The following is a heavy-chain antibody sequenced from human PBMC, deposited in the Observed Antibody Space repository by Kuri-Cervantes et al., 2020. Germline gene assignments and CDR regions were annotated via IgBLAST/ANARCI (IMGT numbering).Heavy chain of an antibody. CDR3: ARDYYYGSGSYGGWFDP. CDR2: IWYDGSNK. D-gene: IGHD3-10*01. J-gene: IGHJ5*02. Sequence: GESLKISCAASGFTFSSYGMHWVRQAPGKGLEWVAVIWYDGSNKYYADSVKGRFTISRDNSKNTLYLQMNSLRAEDTAVYYCARDYYYGSGSYGGWFDPWGQGTLVTVSS. V-gene: IGHV3-33*01. CDR1: GFTFSSYG.